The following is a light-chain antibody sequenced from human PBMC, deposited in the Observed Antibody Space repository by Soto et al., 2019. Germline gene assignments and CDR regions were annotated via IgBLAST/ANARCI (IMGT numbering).Light chain of an antibody. Sequence: DIVMTQSPDSLAVSLGARATITCKSSQSVLYSSNNANYLAWFQQKPGQPPKLLIYWASTRQYGVPDRFTGSGSGTDFTLTISSLQAEDVAVYYCQQYYTSPLTFGGGTKVEIK. J-gene: IGKJ4*01. V-gene: IGKV4-1*01. CDR3: QQYYTSPLT. CDR2: WAS. CDR1: QSVLYSSNNANY.